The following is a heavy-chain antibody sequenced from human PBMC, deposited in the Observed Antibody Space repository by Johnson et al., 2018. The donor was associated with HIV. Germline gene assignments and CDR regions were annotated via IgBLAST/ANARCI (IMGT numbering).Heavy chain of an antibody. J-gene: IGHJ3*02. CDR2: ISYDGSNK. CDR3: AGCRGGGSYQDGFDI. D-gene: IGHD1-26*01. CDR1: GFTFSSYA. V-gene: IGHV3-30*04. Sequence: QVQLVESGGGVVQPGRSLRLSCAASGFTFSSYAMEWVRQAPGKGLEWVAIISYDGSNKYYADSVKGRFTISRDNSKNTLYLQMNSLRAEDTGVYYCAGCRGGGSYQDGFDIWGQGTMVTVSS.